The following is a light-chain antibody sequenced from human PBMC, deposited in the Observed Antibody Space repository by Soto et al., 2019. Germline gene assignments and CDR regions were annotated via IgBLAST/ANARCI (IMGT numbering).Light chain of an antibody. CDR2: GNT. V-gene: IGLV1-40*01. CDR3: QSYDSSLSVV. Sequence: QSVLTQPPSVSGAPGQRVTISCTGSSSNIGAGYDVHWYQQLPGTAPKLLIYGNTNRPSGVPDRFSGSKSGTSASLTIPGLQAEDEGDYYCQSYDSSLSVVFGGGTKLTVL. CDR1: SSNIGAGYD. J-gene: IGLJ2*01.